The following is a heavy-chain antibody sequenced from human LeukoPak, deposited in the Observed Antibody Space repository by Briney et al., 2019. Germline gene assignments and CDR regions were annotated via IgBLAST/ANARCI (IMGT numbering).Heavy chain of an antibody. CDR3: ARAPVPMVKTYSNRGNWFDP. D-gene: IGHD4-11*01. V-gene: IGHV1-8*02. CDR1: GYTFTSYD. CDR2: MNPNSGNT. J-gene: IGHJ5*02. Sequence: GASVKVSCKASGYTFTSYDINWARQATGQGLEWMGWMNPNSGNTGYAQKFQGRVTMTRNTSISTAYMELSSLRSEDTAVYYCARAPVPMVKTYSNRGNWFDPWDQGTLVTVSS.